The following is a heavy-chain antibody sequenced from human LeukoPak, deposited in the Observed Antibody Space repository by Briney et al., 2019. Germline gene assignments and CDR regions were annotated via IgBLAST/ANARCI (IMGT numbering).Heavy chain of an antibody. D-gene: IGHD4-17*01. CDR1: DDSFSSHY. CDR3: ARDLVTVTKGFDI. J-gene: IGHJ3*02. CDR2: ISYIGST. Sequence: SETLSLTCAVSDDSFSSHYWTWIRQPPEKGLEWIGYISYIGSTNYNTSLKSRVTISIDTSKNQFSLKLSSVTAADTAVYYCARDLVTVTKGFDIWGQGTMVSVSS. V-gene: IGHV4-59*11.